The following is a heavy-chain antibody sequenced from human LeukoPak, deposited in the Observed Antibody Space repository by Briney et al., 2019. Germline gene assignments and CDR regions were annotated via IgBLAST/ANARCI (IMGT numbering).Heavy chain of an antibody. V-gene: IGHV4-59*12. Sequence: SETLSLTCTVSGGSISSGYWSWIRQPPGKGLEWIGYIYDSGSTSYNPSLKSRVTISLDTSRNQFSLKLTSVTAANTAVYYCAYSAAPTSYDTSGSDTFDVWGLGTMVTVSS. CDR1: GGSISSGY. CDR2: IYDSGST. J-gene: IGHJ3*01. D-gene: IGHD3-22*01. CDR3: AYSAAPTSYDTSGSDTFDV.